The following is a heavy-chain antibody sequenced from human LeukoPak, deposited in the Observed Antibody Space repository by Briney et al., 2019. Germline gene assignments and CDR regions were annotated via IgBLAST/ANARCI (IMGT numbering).Heavy chain of an antibody. CDR2: ISAYNGNT. Sequence: ASVKVSCKASGYTFTSYGISWVRQAPGQGLEWMGWISAYNGNTNYAQKLQGRVTMTTDTSTSTAYMELRSLRSDDTAVYYCARANFLYCSSTTCLFDYWGQGTLVTVSS. D-gene: IGHD2-2*01. CDR1: GYTFTSYG. CDR3: ARANFLYCSSTTCLFDY. V-gene: IGHV1-18*01. J-gene: IGHJ4*02.